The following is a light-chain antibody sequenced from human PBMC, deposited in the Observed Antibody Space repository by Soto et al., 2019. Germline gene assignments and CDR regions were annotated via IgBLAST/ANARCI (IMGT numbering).Light chain of an antibody. CDR2: DVS. V-gene: IGLV2-14*01. Sequence: QSSLTQPASLSGSPGQSITISCPGTSSDVAGYNSVSWYQQHPGKAPKLMIYDVSNRPSGVSNRFSGSKSGNTASLTISGLQAEDEADYYCSSYTSSSTPLYVFGTGTKVTVL. J-gene: IGLJ1*01. CDR1: SSDVAGYNS. CDR3: SSYTSSSTPLYV.